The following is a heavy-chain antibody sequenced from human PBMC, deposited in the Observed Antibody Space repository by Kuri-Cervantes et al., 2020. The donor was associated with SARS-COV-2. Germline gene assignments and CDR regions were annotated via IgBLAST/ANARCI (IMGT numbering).Heavy chain of an antibody. Sequence: GGSLRLSCTAPGFIFSDYYMTWIRQAPGKGLEWVSNIGPSGTTKYYADSVKGRFTISRDNAKNSLYLQMSSLRAEDTAVYYCARDLRLGKSLDYWGQGTLVTVSS. J-gene: IGHJ4*02. V-gene: IGHV3-11*04. CDR1: GFIFSDYY. D-gene: IGHD7-27*01. CDR3: ARDLRLGKSLDY. CDR2: IGPSGTTK.